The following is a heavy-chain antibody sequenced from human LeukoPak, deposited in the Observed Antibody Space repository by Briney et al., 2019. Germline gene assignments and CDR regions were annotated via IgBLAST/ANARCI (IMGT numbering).Heavy chain of an antibody. CDR2: IIPILGIA. V-gene: IGHV1-69*04. J-gene: IGHJ4*02. CDR1: GGTFSSYA. CDR3: ARDNTRYYFDY. Sequence: ASVTVSCKASGGTFSSYAISWVRQAPGQGLEWMGRIIPILGIANYAQKFQGRVTITADKSTSTAYMELSSLRSEDTAVYYCARDNTRYYFDYWGQGTLVTVSS.